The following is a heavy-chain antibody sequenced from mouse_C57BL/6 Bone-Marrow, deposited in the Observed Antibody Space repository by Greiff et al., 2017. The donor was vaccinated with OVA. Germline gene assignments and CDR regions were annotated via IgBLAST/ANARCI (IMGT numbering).Heavy chain of an antibody. J-gene: IGHJ2*01. CDR3: ARPGLPDY. Sequence: VQLQQPGAELVRPGTSVTLSCKASGYTFTSYWMHWVKQRPGQGLEWIGVIDPSDSYTNYNQKFKGKATLTVDTSSSTAYMQLSSLTSEDSAVYYCARPGLPDYWGQGTTLTVSS. V-gene: IGHV1-59*01. CDR2: IDPSDSYT. CDR1: GYTFTSYW. D-gene: IGHD2-2*01.